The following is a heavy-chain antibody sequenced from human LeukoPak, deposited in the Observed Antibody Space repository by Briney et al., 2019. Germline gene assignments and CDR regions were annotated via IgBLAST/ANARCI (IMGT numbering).Heavy chain of an antibody. D-gene: IGHD2-15*01. V-gene: IGHV3-23*01. CDR1: GFTFSSSA. CDR3: ATGTLGGWHYFDY. CDR2: ISGSGTGT. J-gene: IGHJ4*02. Sequence: GGSLRLSCAASGFTFSSSAMSWVRQAPGKGLYWVSAISGSGTGTYYANSVKGRFTISRDNAKNSLYLQMNSLRAEDTAVYYCATGTLGGWHYFDYWGQGTLVTVSS.